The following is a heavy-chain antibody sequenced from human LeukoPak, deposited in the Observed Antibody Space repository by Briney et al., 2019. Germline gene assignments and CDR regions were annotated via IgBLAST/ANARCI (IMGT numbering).Heavy chain of an antibody. CDR1: GFTFTSSA. CDR3: AAATEWYSGSSRAFDI. J-gene: IGHJ3*02. Sequence: WASVKVSCKASGFTFTSSAMQWVRQARGQRLEWIGWIVVGSGNTNYAQKFQERVTITRDMSTSTAYMELSSLRSEDTAVYYCAAATEWYSGSSRAFDIWGQGTMVTVSS. D-gene: IGHD1-26*01. CDR2: IVVGSGNT. V-gene: IGHV1-58*02.